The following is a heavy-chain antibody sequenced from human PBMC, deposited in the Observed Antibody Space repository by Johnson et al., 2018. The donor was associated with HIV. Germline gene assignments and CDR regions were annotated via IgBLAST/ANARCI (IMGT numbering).Heavy chain of an antibody. Sequence: QVQLVESGGGVVQPGRSLRLSCAASGFTFSSYAMHGVRQAPGKGLEWVAVISYDGSNKYYADSVKGRFTISRDNSKNTLYLQMNSLRAEDTAVYYCARDPVIFRSGSYYGDRAFDIWGQGTMVTVSS. J-gene: IGHJ3*02. D-gene: IGHD1-26*01. CDR2: ISYDGSNK. V-gene: IGHV3-30-3*01. CDR3: ARDPVIFRSGSYYGDRAFDI. CDR1: GFTFSSYA.